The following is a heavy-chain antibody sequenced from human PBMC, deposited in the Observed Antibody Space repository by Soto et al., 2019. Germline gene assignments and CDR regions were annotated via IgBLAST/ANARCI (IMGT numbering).Heavy chain of an antibody. CDR3: ASMRGYDEAHFAY. CDR1: GGTFSSYT. CDR2: IIPILGIA. Sequence: GASVKVSCKASGGTFSSYTISWVRQAPGQGLEWMGRIIPILGIANYAQKFQGRVTITADKSTSTAYMELSSLRSEDTAVYYCASMRGYDEAHFAYWGQGTLVTVSS. V-gene: IGHV1-69*02. D-gene: IGHD5-12*01. J-gene: IGHJ4*02.